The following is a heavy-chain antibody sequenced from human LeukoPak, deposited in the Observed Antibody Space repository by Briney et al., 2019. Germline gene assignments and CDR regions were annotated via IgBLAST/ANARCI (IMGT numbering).Heavy chain of an antibody. D-gene: IGHD5-24*01. V-gene: IGHV3-30*03. J-gene: IGHJ5*02. Sequence: PGRSLGLSCAASGFTFSSYGMHWVRQAPGKGLEWVAVISYDGSNKYYADSVKGRFTISRDNSKNTLYLQMNSLKTEDTAVYYCTTGGVEMVTTWVYNWFDPWGQGTLVTVSS. CDR1: GFTFSSYG. CDR2: ISYDGSNK. CDR3: TTGGVEMVTTWVYNWFDP.